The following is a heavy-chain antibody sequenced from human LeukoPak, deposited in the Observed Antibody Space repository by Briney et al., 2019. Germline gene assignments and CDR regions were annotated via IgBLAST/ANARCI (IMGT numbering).Heavy chain of an antibody. CDR1: GGTFSSYA. J-gene: IGHJ3*02. CDR2: IIPILGIA. D-gene: IGHD1-26*01. Sequence: ASVKVSCKASGGTFSSYAISWVRQAPGQGLEWMGRIIPILGIANYAQKFQGRVTITADKSTSTAYMELSSLRSEDTAVYYCAVGIVGATGDAFDIWGQGTMVTVSS. V-gene: IGHV1-69*04. CDR3: AVGIVGATGDAFDI.